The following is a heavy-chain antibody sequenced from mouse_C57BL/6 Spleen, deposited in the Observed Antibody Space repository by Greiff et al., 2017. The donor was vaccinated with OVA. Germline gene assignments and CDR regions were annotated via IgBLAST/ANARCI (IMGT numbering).Heavy chain of an antibody. CDR3: ATTTVVATPYAMDY. V-gene: IGHV5-17*01. J-gene: IGHJ4*01. CDR1: GFTFSDYG. D-gene: IGHD1-1*01. Sequence: VQLVESGGGLVKPGGSLKLSCAASGFTFSDYGMHWVRQAPETGLEWVAYISSGRSTIYYADTVKVRFTISRDNAKNTLFLQMTSLRSEDTAMYDCATTTVVATPYAMDYWGQGTSVTVSS. CDR2: ISSGRSTI.